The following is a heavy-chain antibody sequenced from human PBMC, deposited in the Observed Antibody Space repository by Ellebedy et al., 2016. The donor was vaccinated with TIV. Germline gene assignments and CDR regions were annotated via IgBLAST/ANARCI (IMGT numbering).Heavy chain of an antibody. CDR3: ARLAYYYGSGSQWYFDF. Sequence: MPSETLSLTCTVSGYSISSGYYWGWIRQPPGKGLEWIGTIYHRGSTYYHPSLKTRVTVSVDTSKNQFSLKPRSVTAADTAVYYCARLAYYYGSGSQWYFDFWGRGTLVTVSS. V-gene: IGHV4-38-2*02. CDR2: IYHRGST. J-gene: IGHJ2*01. CDR1: GYSISSGYY. D-gene: IGHD3-10*01.